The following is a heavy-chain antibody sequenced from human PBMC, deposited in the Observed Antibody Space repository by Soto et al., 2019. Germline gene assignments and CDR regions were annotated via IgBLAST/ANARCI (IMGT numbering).Heavy chain of an antibody. V-gene: IGHV3-21*01. Sequence: GGSLRLSCAASGFTFSSYSMNWVRQAPGKGLEWVSSISSSSSYIYYADSVKGRFTISRDNAKNSRYLQMNSLRAEDTAVYYCARSHGAVAATLDAFDIWGQGTMVTVSS. D-gene: IGHD2-15*01. J-gene: IGHJ3*02. CDR2: ISSSSSYI. CDR1: GFTFSSYS. CDR3: ARSHGAVAATLDAFDI.